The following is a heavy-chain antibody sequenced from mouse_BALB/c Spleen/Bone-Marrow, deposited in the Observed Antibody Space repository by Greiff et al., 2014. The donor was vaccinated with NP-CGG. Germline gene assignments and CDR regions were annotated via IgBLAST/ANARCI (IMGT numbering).Heavy chain of an antibody. CDR2: IDPASGNT. Sequence: EVKLVESGADLVKPGASVKLSCTTSGFNIKDTFMHWVKERPEQGLEWIGRIDPASGNTKYDPKFQGKATITADTSSNKVSLQLSGLTSEDTAVYYCAHDPPFTYWGQGTLVTVSA. CDR3: AHDPPFTY. J-gene: IGHJ3*01. CDR1: GFNIKDTF. D-gene: IGHD2-3*01. V-gene: IGHV14-3*02.